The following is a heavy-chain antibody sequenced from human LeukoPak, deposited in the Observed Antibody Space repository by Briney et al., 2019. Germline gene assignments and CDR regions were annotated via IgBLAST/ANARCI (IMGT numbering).Heavy chain of an antibody. CDR2: INWNGGST. CDR1: GFTFDDYG. J-gene: IGHJ4*02. CDR3: AIEVDSYLPKYYFDY. Sequence: GGSLRLSCAASGFTFDDYGMSWVPHAPGKGLEWVSSINWNGGSTGYADSVKGRFTISRDNAKNSLYLQMNSLRAEDTALYYCAIEVDSYLPKYYFDYWGQGTLVTVSS. V-gene: IGHV3-20*04. D-gene: IGHD5-12*01.